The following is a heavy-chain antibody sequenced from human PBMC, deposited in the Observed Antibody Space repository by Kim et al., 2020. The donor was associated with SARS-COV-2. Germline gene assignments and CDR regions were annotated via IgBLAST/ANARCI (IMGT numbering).Heavy chain of an antibody. CDR2: ISGSGGST. CDR1: GFTFSSFA. V-gene: IGHV3-23*01. D-gene: IGHD4-4*01. J-gene: IGHJ4*02. CDR3: AKVDDYSQSFHY. Sequence: GGSLRLSCAASGFTFSSFAMSWFRQAPGKGLEWVSAISGSGGSTYYADSVKGRFTISRDNSKNTLYLQMNSLRAEDTAVYYCAKVDDYSQSFHYWGRGTLVTVSS.